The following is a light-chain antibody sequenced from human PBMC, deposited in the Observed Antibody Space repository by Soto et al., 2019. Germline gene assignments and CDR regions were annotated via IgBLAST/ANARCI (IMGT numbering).Light chain of an antibody. CDR2: EVR. V-gene: IGLV2-14*01. J-gene: IGLJ3*02. Sequence: QSALTQPASVSGSPGQWITISCTGGTDDIASYDYVSWYQQHPGKAPRLIISEVRNRPSGVSSRFSGSKSGNVASLTISGLQAEDEADYYCTSFARDISIVFGGGTKVTVL. CDR1: TDDIASYDY. CDR3: TSFARDISIV.